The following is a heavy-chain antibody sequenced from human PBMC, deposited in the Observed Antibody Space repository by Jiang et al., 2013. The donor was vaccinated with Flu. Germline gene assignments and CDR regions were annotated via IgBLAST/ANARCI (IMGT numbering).Heavy chain of an antibody. J-gene: IGHJ4*02. CDR2: INHSGST. Sequence: LLKPSETLSLTCAVYGGSFSGYYWSWIRQPPGKGLEWIGEINHSGSTNYNPSLKSRVTISVDTSKNQFSLKLSSVTAADTAVYYCARGRGGQLHYWGQGTLVTVSS. D-gene: IGHD5-24*01. V-gene: IGHV4-34*01. CDR3: ARGRGGQLHY. CDR1: GGSFSGYY.